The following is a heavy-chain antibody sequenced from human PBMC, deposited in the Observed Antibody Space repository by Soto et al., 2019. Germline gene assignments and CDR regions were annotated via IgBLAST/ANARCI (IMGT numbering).Heavy chain of an antibody. CDR3: APHVSLRGGSCQYDAFPL. D-gene: IGHD2-15*01. Sequence: EVRVLESGGGLVQPGGSLRLSCEGSGFTVSSHAMTWIRQAPGKGPEWVSTVTADGGTYYAHSVEGRFAMSRDTSTNTLAFQMDGLRSPVTIAYCCAPHVSLRGGSCQYDAFPLRRQGTMVTVSS. J-gene: IGHJ3*01. V-gene: IGHV3-23*01. CDR1: GFTVSSHA. CDR2: VTADGGT.